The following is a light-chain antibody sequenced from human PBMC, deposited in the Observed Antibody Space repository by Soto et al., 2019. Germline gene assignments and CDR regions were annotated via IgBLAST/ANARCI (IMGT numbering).Light chain of an antibody. CDR1: QSISSY. J-gene: IGKJ3*01. CDR3: QQSYSTPRVT. V-gene: IGKV1-39*01. Sequence: IQMTQSPSSLSASVGDSVTITCRASQSISSYLNWYQHKPGKAPKLLIYAASSLQSGVPSRFSGSGSGTDFTLTISSLQPEDFATYYCQQSYSTPRVTFGPGT. CDR2: AAS.